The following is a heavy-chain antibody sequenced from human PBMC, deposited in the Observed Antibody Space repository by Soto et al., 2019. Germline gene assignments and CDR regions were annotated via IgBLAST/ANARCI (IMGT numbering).Heavy chain of an antibody. CDR3: AKGVRLVILWNFDF. D-gene: IGHD3-9*01. CDR2: ISWNSGSI. CDR1: GFTFDDYA. J-gene: IGHJ4*02. V-gene: IGHV3-9*01. Sequence: EVQLVESGGGLVQPGRSLRLSCAASGFTFDDYAMHWVRQAPGKGLEWVSGISWNSGSIGYADSVKGRFTISRDNAKNSLYLQMNSLRAEDTALYYCAKGVRLVILWNFDFWGQGTLVTVSS.